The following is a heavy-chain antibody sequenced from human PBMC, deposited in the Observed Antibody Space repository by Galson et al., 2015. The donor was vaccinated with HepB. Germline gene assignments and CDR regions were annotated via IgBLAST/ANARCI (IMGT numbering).Heavy chain of an antibody. J-gene: IGHJ4*02. D-gene: IGHD6-13*01. CDR3: ARLTAAAGTTWVDY. CDR2: IYPGDSDT. CDR1: GYSFTRNW. V-gene: IGHV5-51*01. Sequence: QSGAEVKKPGESLKISCKGSGYSFTRNWVGWVRQMPGKGLEWMGIIYPGDSDTRYSPSFQGQVTISADKSISTAYLQWSSLKASDTAMYSCARLTAAAGTTWVDYWGQGTLVTVSS.